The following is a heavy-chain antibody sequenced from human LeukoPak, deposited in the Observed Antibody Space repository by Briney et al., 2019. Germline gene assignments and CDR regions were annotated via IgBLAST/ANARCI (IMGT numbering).Heavy chain of an antibody. V-gene: IGHV3-30-3*01. D-gene: IGHD6-19*01. Sequence: GGSLRLSCAASGFTFRTYSMHWVRQAPGKGPEWVAVISYDGSDKYYTDSVKGRFTISRDSSKNTLYLQMNSLRPEDTAVYYCARDESNYSSGWAAYYYYGMDVWGQGTTVTVSS. CDR3: ARDESNYSSGWAAYYYYGMDV. CDR1: GFTFRTYS. CDR2: ISYDGSDK. J-gene: IGHJ6*02.